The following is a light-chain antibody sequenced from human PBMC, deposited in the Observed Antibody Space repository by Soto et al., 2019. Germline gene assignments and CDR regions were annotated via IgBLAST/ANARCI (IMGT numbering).Light chain of an antibody. CDR3: QQCNNWPLT. V-gene: IGKV3-15*01. J-gene: IGKJ1*01. CDR2: GAS. CDR1: QSVSSN. Sequence: EIVMTQSPATLSVSPGERATLSCRASQSVSSNLAWYQQKPGQAPRLLIYGASTRATGIPARFSGSGSGTDFALTISSLQSEDFAVYYCQQCNNWPLTFRQGTRVEIK.